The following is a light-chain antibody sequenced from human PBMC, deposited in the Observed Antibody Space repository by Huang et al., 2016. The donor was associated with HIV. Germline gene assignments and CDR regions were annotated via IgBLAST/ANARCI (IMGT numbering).Light chain of an antibody. V-gene: IGKV3-11*01. CDR1: QSIRRN. CDR2: DAS. Sequence: EIVLTQSPATLSLSPGERATLSCRTSQSIRRNLAWYQQKPGQAPRLLIYDASNRATGIPARFSGSGSETDFTLTISSLEPEDFAVYYCHQRSDWPLTFGGGTKVEIK. CDR3: HQRSDWPLT. J-gene: IGKJ4*01.